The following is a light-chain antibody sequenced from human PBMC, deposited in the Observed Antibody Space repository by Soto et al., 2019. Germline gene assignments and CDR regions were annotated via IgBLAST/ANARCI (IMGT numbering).Light chain of an antibody. CDR3: QQHAHWPLT. CDR1: QSVSSN. Sequence: EIVLTQSPVTLSVSPGESATLSCRASQSVSSNLAWYQQKPGQAPRLLIYGASTRATGIPARFSGSGSGTDFTLTISSLEPEDFAVYYCQQHAHWPLTFGGGTKV. CDR2: GAS. J-gene: IGKJ4*01. V-gene: IGKV3-11*01.